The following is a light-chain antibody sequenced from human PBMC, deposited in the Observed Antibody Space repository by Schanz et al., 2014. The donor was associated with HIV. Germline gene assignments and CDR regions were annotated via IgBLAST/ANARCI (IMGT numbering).Light chain of an antibody. V-gene: IGLV2-8*01. CDR3: STYTTSKTWV. CDR1: SSDVGDYNY. Sequence: QSVLTQPPSASGSPGQSVTISCTGTSSDVGDYNYVSWYQQHPGKAPKLMIYEVSERPSGVSARFSASKTGETASLTISGLQAEDEAEYYCSTYTTSKTWVFGGGTKLTVL. J-gene: IGLJ3*02. CDR2: EVS.